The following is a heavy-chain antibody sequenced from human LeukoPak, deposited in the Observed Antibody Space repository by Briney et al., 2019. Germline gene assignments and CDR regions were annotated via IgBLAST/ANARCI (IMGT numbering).Heavy chain of an antibody. CDR1: GYTFTSYD. Sequence: ASVKVSCKASGYTFTSYDINWVRQATGQGLEWTGWMNPNSGNTGYAQKFQGRVTMTRNTSISTAYMELSSLRSEDTAVYYCARVERITIFGVVSYFFDYWSQGTLVTVSS. V-gene: IGHV1-8*01. D-gene: IGHD3-3*01. CDR2: MNPNSGNT. J-gene: IGHJ4*02. CDR3: ARVERITIFGVVSYFFDY.